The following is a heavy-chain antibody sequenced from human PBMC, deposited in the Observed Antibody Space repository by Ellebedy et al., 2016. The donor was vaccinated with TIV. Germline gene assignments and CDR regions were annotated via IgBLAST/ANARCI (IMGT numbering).Heavy chain of an antibody. CDR1: GGSISTTGHY. V-gene: IGHV4-39*01. CDR3: ARRGSVAGNPIFDY. D-gene: IGHD6-19*01. CDR2: IYYRGST. Sequence: SETLSLTXTVSGGSISTTGHYWGWIRQPPGKGLEWIGSIYYRGSTYHKPSLQSRVTFSVDTSKNQFSLKLTSVTAADSAVYYCARRGSVAGNPIFDYWGQGTLVTVSS. J-gene: IGHJ4*02.